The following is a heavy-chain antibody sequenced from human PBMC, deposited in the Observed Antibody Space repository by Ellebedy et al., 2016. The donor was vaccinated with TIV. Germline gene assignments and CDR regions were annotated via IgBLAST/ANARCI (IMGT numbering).Heavy chain of an antibody. Sequence: SETLSLTXTISRDPTAIYFWSWIRQPAGNGLEWIGRIYTSGSTDYNPSLKSRVTMSIDMSKNQFSLKLSSVTAADTAVYYCARDGGTQIGWGGFDIWGQGTMVTVSS. J-gene: IGHJ3*02. CDR1: RDPTAIYF. V-gene: IGHV4-4*07. D-gene: IGHD3-10*01. CDR2: IYTSGST. CDR3: ARDGGTQIGWGGFDI.